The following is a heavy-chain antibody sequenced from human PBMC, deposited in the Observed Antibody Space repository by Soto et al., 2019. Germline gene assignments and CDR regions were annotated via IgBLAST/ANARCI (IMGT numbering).Heavy chain of an antibody. CDR3: AKDHPEYYDFWSGYYTGAGMDV. CDR1: GFTFSSYA. CDR2: ISGSGGST. J-gene: IGHJ6*02. Sequence: GGSLRLSCAASGFTFSSYAMSWVRQAPGKGLERVSAISGSGGSTYYADSVKGRFTISRDNSKNTLYLQMNSLRAEDTAVYYCAKDHPEYYDFWSGYYTGAGMDVWGQGTTVTVSS. D-gene: IGHD3-3*01. V-gene: IGHV3-23*01.